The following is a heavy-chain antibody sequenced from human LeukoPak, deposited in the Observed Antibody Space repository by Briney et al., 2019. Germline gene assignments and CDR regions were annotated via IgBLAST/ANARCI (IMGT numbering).Heavy chain of an antibody. J-gene: IGHJ4*02. CDR1: GFTVSSNY. Sequence: GGSLRLSCAASGFTVSSNYMSWVRQAPGKGLEWVSVIDSGDSTYYADSVKGRFTISRDNSMNTLYLQMNSLRAEDTAVYYCARVKANRSGWYYFDYWGQGTLVTVSS. CDR2: IDSGDST. CDR3: ARVKANRSGWYYFDY. D-gene: IGHD6-19*01. V-gene: IGHV3-53*01.